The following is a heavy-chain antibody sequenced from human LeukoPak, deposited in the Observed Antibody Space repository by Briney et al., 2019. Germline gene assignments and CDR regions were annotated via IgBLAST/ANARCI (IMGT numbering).Heavy chain of an antibody. J-gene: IGHJ4*02. CDR3: ARAPSSTSIEAAAMSWFDY. CDR1: GGSISSGGYS. V-gene: IGHV4-31*03. CDR2: IYYSGST. D-gene: IGHD6-13*01. Sequence: SQTLSLTCTVSGGSISSGGYSWSWIRQHPGKGLEWIGYIYYSGSTYYNPSLKSRVTISVDTSKNQFSLKLSSVTAADTAVYYGARAPSSTSIEAAAMSWFDYWGQGPLVTVSS.